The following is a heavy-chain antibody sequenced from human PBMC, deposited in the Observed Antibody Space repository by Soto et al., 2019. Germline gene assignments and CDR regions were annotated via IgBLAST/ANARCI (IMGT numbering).Heavy chain of an antibody. CDR2: IYHSGST. Sequence: PSETLSLTCAVSGYSISSGYYWGWIRQPPGKGLEWIGSIYHSGSTYYNPSLKSRVTISVDTSKNQFSLKLSSVTAADTAVYYCAREFQGSYFDYWGHGTLVTVSS. V-gene: IGHV4-38-2*02. J-gene: IGHJ4*01. CDR1: GYSISSGYY. CDR3: AREFQGSYFDY. D-gene: IGHD3-10*01.